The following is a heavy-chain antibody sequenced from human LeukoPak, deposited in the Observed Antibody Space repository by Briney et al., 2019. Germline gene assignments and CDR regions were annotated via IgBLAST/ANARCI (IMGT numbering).Heavy chain of an antibody. CDR3: ATIGSYYYDSSGYYP. J-gene: IGHJ5*02. CDR2: IIPIFGTA. V-gene: IGHV1-69*13. CDR1: GGTFSSYA. Sequence: GASVKVSCKASGGTFSSYAISWVRQAPGQGVEWMGGIIPIFGTANYAQKFQGRVTITADESTSTAYMELSSLRSEDTAVYYCATIGSYYYDSSGYYPWGQGTLVTVSS. D-gene: IGHD3-22*01.